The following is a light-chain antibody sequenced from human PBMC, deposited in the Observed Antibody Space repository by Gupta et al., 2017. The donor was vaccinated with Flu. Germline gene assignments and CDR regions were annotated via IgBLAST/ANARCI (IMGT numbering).Light chain of an antibody. V-gene: IGKV1-12*01. CDR3: QHLANVPIT. CDR1: HDINRA. J-gene: IGKJ5*01. Sequence: GDRVTITCRARHDINRALAWYQQKPGKAPKVLIYVASILQTGVPSRFSGSGSGTEFTLTISGLQPEDFATYYCQHLANVPITFGQGTRLEIK. CDR2: VAS.